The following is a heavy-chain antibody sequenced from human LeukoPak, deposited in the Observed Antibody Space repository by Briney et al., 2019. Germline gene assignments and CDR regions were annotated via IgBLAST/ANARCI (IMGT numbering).Heavy chain of an antibody. D-gene: IGHD3-3*01. CDR2: ISDSGAKT. CDR3: AKLPTIYGVADSFDM. J-gene: IGHJ3*02. V-gene: IGHV3-23*01. Sequence: GGSLRLSCEASGFTFRSYEMSWVRQAPGKGLEWVSIISDSGAKTDYADSVKGRFTISRDNSKNTLFLQLNRLRAEDTATYYCAKLPTIYGVADSFDMWGQGTAVIVSS. CDR1: GFTFRSYE.